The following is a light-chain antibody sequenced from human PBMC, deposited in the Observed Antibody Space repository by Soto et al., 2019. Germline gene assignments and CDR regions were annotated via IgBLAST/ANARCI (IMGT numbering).Light chain of an antibody. J-gene: IGKJ5*01. CDR1: QDISNY. CDR2: DAS. Sequence: IQMTQSPSSLSASVGDIVTITCQASQDISNYLNWYQQKLGKAPKLLIYDASNLETGVPSRFSGSGSGTDFTFTISSLQPEDIATYYCQQYSNLVTFGHGTRLEIK. V-gene: IGKV1-33*01. CDR3: QQYSNLVT.